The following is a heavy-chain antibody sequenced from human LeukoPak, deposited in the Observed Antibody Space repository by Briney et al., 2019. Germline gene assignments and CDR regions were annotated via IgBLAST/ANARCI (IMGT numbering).Heavy chain of an antibody. CDR2: IIPILGIA. CDR3: ARDPAIAAAGTPRWFDP. J-gene: IGHJ5*02. CDR1: GGTFSSFA. Sequence: ASVKVSCKASGGTFSSFAISWVRQAPGQGLEWMGRIIPILGIANYAQKFHGRVTITAAKSTSTAYMALSSLRSEDTAVYYCARDPAIAAAGTPRWFDPWGQGTLVTVSS. V-gene: IGHV1-69*04. D-gene: IGHD6-13*01.